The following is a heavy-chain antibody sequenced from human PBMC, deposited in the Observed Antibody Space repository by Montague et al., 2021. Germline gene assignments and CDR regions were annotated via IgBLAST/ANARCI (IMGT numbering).Heavy chain of an antibody. Sequence: YNDYVVSVKSRITINPDTSKNQFSLQLNSVTPEDTAVYYCARDDPYCTNGVCYTGNWFDPWGQGTLVTVSS. CDR3: ARDDPYCTNGVCYTGNWFDP. V-gene: IGHV6-1*01. CDR2: YN. J-gene: IGHJ5*02. D-gene: IGHD2-8*01.